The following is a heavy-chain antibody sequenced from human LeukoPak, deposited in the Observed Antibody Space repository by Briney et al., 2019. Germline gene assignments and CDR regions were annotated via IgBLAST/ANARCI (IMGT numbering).Heavy chain of an antibody. CDR3: ARSIEMATMGSPLIDY. J-gene: IGHJ4*02. Sequence: GASVNVSCKASGGTFSSYAISWVRQAPGQGLEWMGRIIPIFGTANYAQKFQGRVTITTDESHNTAYMELSSLRSEDTAVYYCARSIEMATMGSPLIDYWGQGTLVTVSS. V-gene: IGHV1-69*05. D-gene: IGHD5-24*01. CDR1: GGTFSSYA. CDR2: IIPIFGTA.